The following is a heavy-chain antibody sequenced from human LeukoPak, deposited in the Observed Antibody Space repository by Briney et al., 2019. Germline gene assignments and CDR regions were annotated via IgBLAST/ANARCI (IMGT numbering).Heavy chain of an antibody. V-gene: IGHV3-23*01. J-gene: IGHJ4*02. CDR1: GFTFSSYA. D-gene: IGHD2-15*01. Sequence: GGSLRLSCAASGFTFSSYAMSWVRQAPGKGLEWVSAISGSGGSTYYADSVKGRFTISRDNSKNTLYLQMNRLRGDETVVYHCAHELFCSGGSCNHWGQGTLVTVSS. CDR2: ISGSGGST. CDR3: AHELFCSGGSCNH.